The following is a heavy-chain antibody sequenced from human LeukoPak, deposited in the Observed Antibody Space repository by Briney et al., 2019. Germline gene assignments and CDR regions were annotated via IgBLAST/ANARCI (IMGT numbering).Heavy chain of an antibody. V-gene: IGHV3-23*01. Sequence: GGTLRLSCAASGFTFSSYGMSWVRRAPGKGLEWVSAISGSGGSTYYADSVKGRFTISRDNSKNTLYLQMNSLRAEDTAVYYCAKSSLAGDSSGYYYLLDAFDIWGQGTMVTVSS. J-gene: IGHJ3*02. CDR1: GFTFSSYG. CDR2: ISGSGGST. CDR3: AKSSLAGDSSGYYYLLDAFDI. D-gene: IGHD3-22*01.